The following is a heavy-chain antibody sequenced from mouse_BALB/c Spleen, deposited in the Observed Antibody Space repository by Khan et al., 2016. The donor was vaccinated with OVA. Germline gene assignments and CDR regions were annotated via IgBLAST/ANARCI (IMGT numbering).Heavy chain of an antibody. Sequence: VQLVESGPGLVAPSQSLSITCTISGFSLTNYGVHWVRQPPGKGLEWLVVIWNDGNTAYNSALKSRLTISKDNSKSQVFLKMNSLQTDDPTMYFCARQPYYHYNIMDYWGQGTSVTVSS. CDR1: GFSLTNYG. J-gene: IGHJ4*01. D-gene: IGHD2-10*01. CDR2: IWNDGNT. V-gene: IGHV2-6-1*01. CDR3: ARQPYYHYNIMDY.